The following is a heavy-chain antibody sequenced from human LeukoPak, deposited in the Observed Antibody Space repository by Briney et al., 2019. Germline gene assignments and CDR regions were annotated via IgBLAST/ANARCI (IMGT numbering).Heavy chain of an antibody. CDR3: ATDGSGSYYNVRGYGMDV. D-gene: IGHD3-10*01. J-gene: IGHJ6*02. CDR2: MNPNSGNT. V-gene: IGHV1-8*01. Sequence: ASVKVSCKASGYTFTSYDINWVRQATGQGLEWMGWMNPNSGNTGYAQKFQGRVTMTRNTSISAAYMELSSLRSEDTAVYYCATDGSGSYYNVRGYGMDVWGQGTTVTVSS. CDR1: GYTFTSYD.